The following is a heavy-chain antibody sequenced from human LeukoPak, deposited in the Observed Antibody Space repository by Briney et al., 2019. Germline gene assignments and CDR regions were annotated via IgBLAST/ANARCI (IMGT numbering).Heavy chain of an antibody. Sequence: GGSLRLSCAASGFTFSSYAMSWVRQAPGKGLEWVAVISYDGSNKYYADSVKGRFTISRDNSKNTLYLQMNSLRAEDTAVYYCAKDLSVTAILDYWGQGTLVTVSS. CDR3: AKDLSVTAILDY. V-gene: IGHV3-30*18. D-gene: IGHD2-21*02. CDR1: GFTFSSYA. J-gene: IGHJ4*02. CDR2: ISYDGSNK.